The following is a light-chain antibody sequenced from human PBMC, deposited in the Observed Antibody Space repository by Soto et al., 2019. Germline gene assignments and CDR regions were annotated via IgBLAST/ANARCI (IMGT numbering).Light chain of an antibody. Sequence: DIQMTQSPSTLSASVGDRVTITCRASQSISSWLAWYQQKPGKAPKLLIYDASSLESGVPSRFSGSRSGTQFTLTLSSLQPDDFATYYCQQYNSYSPRTFGQGTKVEIK. CDR1: QSISSW. V-gene: IGKV1-5*01. CDR2: DAS. J-gene: IGKJ1*01. CDR3: QQYNSYSPRT.